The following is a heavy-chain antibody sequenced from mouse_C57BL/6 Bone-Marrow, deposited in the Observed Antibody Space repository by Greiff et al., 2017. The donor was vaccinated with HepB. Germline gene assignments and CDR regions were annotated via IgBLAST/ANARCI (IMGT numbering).Heavy chain of an antibody. D-gene: IGHD1-1*01. CDR3: ARGGIRYGYAMDY. V-gene: IGHV1-37*01. CDR2: INPYNGDT. Sequence: EVQLQQSGPELVKPGASVKISCKASGYSFTGYFMTWVKQSHGKSLEWIGRINPYNGDTFYNQKFKGKATLTVDKSSSTAHMELLSLTSEDLAVYYCARGGIRYGYAMDYWGQGTSVTVSS. CDR1: GYSFTGYF. J-gene: IGHJ4*01.